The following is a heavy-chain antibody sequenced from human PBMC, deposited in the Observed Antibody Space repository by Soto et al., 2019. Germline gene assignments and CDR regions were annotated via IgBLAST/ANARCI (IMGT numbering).Heavy chain of an antibody. CDR3: VKVLDPYDSSGYYDY. V-gene: IGHV3-64D*08. Sequence: GGSLRLSCSASGFTFSSYAMHWVRQAPGKGLEYVSAISSNGGSTYYADSVKGRFTISRDNSKNTPYLQMSSLRAEDTAVYYCVKVLDPYDSSGYYDYWGQGTLVTVSS. CDR1: GFTFSSYA. J-gene: IGHJ4*02. D-gene: IGHD3-22*01. CDR2: ISSNGGST.